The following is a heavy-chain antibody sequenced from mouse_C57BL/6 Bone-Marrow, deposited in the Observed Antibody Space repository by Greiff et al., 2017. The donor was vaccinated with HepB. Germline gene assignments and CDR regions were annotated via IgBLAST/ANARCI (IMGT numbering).Heavy chain of an antibody. Sequence: QVQLQQPGAELVKPGASVKLSCKASGYTFTSYWMQWVKQRPGQGLEWIGEIDPSDSYTNYNQKVKGKATLTVDTSSSTAYMQLSSLTSEDSAVYYWARGGISTPFAYWGQGTLVTVSA. CDR3: ARGGISTPFAY. CDR2: IDPSDSYT. V-gene: IGHV1-50*01. CDR1: GYTFTSYW. J-gene: IGHJ3*01. D-gene: IGHD5-1*01.